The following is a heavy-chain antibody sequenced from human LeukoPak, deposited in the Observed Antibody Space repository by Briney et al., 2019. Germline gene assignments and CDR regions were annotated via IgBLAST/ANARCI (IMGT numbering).Heavy chain of an antibody. CDR3: ARDSLPLIQGVHAFDI. V-gene: IGHV3-30*04. CDR1: GFTFSSYA. Sequence: GRSLRLSCAASGFTFSSYAMHWVRQAPGKGLEWVAVISYDGSNKYYADSVKGRFTISRDNSKNTLYLQMNSLRAEDTAVYYCARDSLPLIQGVHAFDIWGQGTMVTVSS. CDR2: ISYDGSNK. D-gene: IGHD3-16*01. J-gene: IGHJ3*02.